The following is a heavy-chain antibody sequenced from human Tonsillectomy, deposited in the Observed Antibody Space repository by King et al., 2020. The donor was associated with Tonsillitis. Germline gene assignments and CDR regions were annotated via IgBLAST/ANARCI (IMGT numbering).Heavy chain of an antibody. CDR2: ISFDGSYK. CDR3: ARDRDGYIFDY. CDR1: GFTFSSYD. D-gene: IGHD5-24*01. Sequence: QLVQPGGRVVQPGRSLRLSCAASGFTFSSYDMYWVRQAPGKGLEWVAVISFDGSYKYYADSVTGRFTISRDSSKNTLYLQMNSLRAEDTAVYYCARDRDGYIFDYWGQGTLVTVSS. J-gene: IGHJ4*02. V-gene: IGHV3-33*05.